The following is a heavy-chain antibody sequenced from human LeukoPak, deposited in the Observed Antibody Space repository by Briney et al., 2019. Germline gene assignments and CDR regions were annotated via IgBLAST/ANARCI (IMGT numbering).Heavy chain of an antibody. Sequence: PGRSLRLSCAASGFTFDDYAMHWVRQAPGKGLEWVLGISWNSDSIGYADSVKGRFTISRDNAKNSLYLQMNSLRAEDTALYYCAKGRLEWLLSPTFDYWGQGTLVTVSS. D-gene: IGHD3-3*01. CDR3: AKGRLEWLLSPTFDY. CDR2: ISWNSDSI. J-gene: IGHJ4*02. CDR1: GFTFDDYA. V-gene: IGHV3-9*01.